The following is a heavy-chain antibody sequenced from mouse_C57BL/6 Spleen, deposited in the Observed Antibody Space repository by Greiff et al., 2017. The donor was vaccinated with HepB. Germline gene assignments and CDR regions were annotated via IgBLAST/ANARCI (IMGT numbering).Heavy chain of an antibody. CDR3: ARYPTFYYYAMDY. CDR1: GFTFTDYY. V-gene: IGHV7-3*01. Sequence: EVQVVESGGGLVQPGGSLSLSCAASGFTFTDYYMSWVRQPPGKALEWLGFIRNKANGYTTEYSASVKGRFTISRDNSQSILYLQMNALRAEDSATYYCARYPTFYYYAMDYWGQGTSVTVSS. D-gene: IGHD4-1*02. CDR2: IRNKANGYTT. J-gene: IGHJ4*01.